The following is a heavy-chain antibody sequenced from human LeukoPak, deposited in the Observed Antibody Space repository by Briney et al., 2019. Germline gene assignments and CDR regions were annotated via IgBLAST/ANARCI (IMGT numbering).Heavy chain of an antibody. J-gene: IGHJ4*02. CDR2: INPSGGST. CDR3: ASAHTTTVAAFDS. V-gene: IGHV1-46*01. D-gene: IGHD6-19*01. CDR1: GYTFTSYY. Sequence: ASVKVSCKASGYTFTSYYMHWVRQAPGQGLEWMGIINPSGGSTSYAQKFQGRVTMTRDMSTSTVYMELSSLRSDDAAVYYCASAHTTTVAAFDSWGQGTLVTVSS.